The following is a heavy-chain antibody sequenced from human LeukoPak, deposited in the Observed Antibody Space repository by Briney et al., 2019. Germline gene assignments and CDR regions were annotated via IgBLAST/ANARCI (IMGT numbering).Heavy chain of an antibody. CDR2: INSDGSST. CDR1: GFTFSSYW. V-gene: IGHV3-74*01. D-gene: IGHD3-10*01. CDR3: ARDVGGFGELSYYNYGMDV. J-gene: IGHJ6*02. Sequence: GGSLRLSCAASGFTFSSYWMHWVRQAPGEGLVWVSRINSDGSSTSYADSVKGRFTISRDNAKNTLYLQMNSLRAEDTAVYYCARDVGGFGELSYYNYGMDVWGQGTTVTVSS.